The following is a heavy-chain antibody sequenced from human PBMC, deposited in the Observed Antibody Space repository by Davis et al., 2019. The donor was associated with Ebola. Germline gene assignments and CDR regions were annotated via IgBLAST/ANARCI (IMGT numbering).Heavy chain of an antibody. CDR3: ARDACGDYKDYYGMDV. V-gene: IGHV4-4*07. J-gene: IGHJ6*02. CDR1: GGSISSHY. D-gene: IGHD4-17*01. CDR2: IYTSGST. Sequence: PSETLSLTCTVSGGSISSHYWSWIRQPAGKGLEWIGRIYTSGSTNYNPSLKSRVTISVDTSKNQFSLKLSSVTAADTAVYYCARDACGDYKDYYGMDVWGQGTTVTVSS.